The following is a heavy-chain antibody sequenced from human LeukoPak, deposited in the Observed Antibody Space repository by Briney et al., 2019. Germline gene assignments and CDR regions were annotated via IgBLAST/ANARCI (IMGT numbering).Heavy chain of an antibody. D-gene: IGHD3-22*01. Sequence: PSETLSLTCAVYGGSFSGYYWSWIRQPPGKGLEWIGEINHSGSTNYNPSLKSRVTISVDTSKNQFSLKLSSVTAADTAAYYCARHYYDSSGYRRDYYFDYWGQGTLVTVSS. CDR3: ARHYYDSSGYRRDYYFDY. CDR2: INHSGST. J-gene: IGHJ4*02. V-gene: IGHV4-34*01. CDR1: GGSFSGYY.